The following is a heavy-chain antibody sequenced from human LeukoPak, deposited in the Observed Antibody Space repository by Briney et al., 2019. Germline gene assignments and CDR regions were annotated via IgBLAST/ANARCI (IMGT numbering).Heavy chain of an antibody. Sequence: SETLPLTCTVSGASISSYYWTWIRQPPGKGLEWIGEINHSGSTNYNPSLKSRVTISVDTSKNQFSLKLSSVTAADTAVYYCARGTVTIFGVVRGDYWGQGTLVTVSS. J-gene: IGHJ4*02. D-gene: IGHD3-3*01. CDR1: GASISSYY. CDR3: ARGTVTIFGVVRGDY. V-gene: IGHV4-34*01. CDR2: INHSGST.